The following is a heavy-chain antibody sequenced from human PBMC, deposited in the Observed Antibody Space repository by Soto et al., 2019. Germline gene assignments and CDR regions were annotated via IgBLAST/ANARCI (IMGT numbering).Heavy chain of an antibody. V-gene: IGHV3-64D*06. Sequence: GGSLRRSWSASGFTFSSYAMHWVCQAPGKGLEYVSAISSNGGSTYYADSVKGRFTISRDNSKNTLYLQMSSLRAEDTAVYYCVKDQNDDFWSGYYRSPFDYWGQGTLVTVSS. CDR2: ISSNGGST. CDR1: GFTFSSYA. CDR3: VKDQNDDFWSGYYRSPFDY. J-gene: IGHJ4*02. D-gene: IGHD3-3*01.